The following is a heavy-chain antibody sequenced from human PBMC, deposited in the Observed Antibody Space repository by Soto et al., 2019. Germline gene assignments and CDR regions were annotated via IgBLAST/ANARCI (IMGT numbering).Heavy chain of an antibody. V-gene: IGHV1-2*02. CDR2: ISPVTGGT. CDR1: GYTFTGHY. CDR3: GRGRSGELVVFY. J-gene: IGHJ4*02. D-gene: IGHD1-7*01. Sequence: QVQLVQSGAEVKKPGASVKVSCKASGYTFTGHYIHWVRQAPGQGPEWMGEISPVTGGTKYAQKFQGRVTMTRDTSITTVYMELNNLSPDDTAVYYCGRGRSGELVVFYWGQGTLVGVSS.